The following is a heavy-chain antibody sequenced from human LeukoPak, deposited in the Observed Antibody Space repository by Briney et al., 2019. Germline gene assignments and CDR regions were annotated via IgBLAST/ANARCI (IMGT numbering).Heavy chain of an antibody. V-gene: IGHV3-21*01. CDR3: VRGEMGFDGLLV. CDR1: GFRFRSEV. J-gene: IGHJ4*02. CDR2: ISFASRYI. Sequence: SGGSLRLSCAASGFRFRSEVMTWVRQAPGKGLEWVSSISFASRYIYYADSVRGRFTISRDDGKNSLHLEMGSLRAEDTGLYYCVRGEMGFDGLLVWGRGTLVSVSS. D-gene: IGHD2-8*01.